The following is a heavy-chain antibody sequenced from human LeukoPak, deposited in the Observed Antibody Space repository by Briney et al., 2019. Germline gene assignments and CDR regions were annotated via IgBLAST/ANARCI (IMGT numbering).Heavy chain of an antibody. D-gene: IGHD2-2*01. Sequence: GASVKVSCKASGYIFTSYGISWVRQGPGQGLEWVGWISAYNGNTKFAPNLQDRVTMTTDTSTATAYMELRSLRLNDTAVYFCARARPGAYCGTTGCFSDYWGQGTLVTVSS. V-gene: IGHV1-18*01. CDR3: ARARPGAYCGTTGCFSDY. CDR1: GYIFTSYG. CDR2: ISAYNGNT. J-gene: IGHJ4*02.